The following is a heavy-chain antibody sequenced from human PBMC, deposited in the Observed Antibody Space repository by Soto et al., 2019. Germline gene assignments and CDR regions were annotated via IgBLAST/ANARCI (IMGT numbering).Heavy chain of an antibody. J-gene: IGHJ6*03. V-gene: IGHV4-59*01. Sequence: SETLCLTCTVSGGSIRSYCWTWIRQPPGEGLEWIGYICYSGSTNYNPSLKSRVTISVDTSKNQFSLKLSSVTAADTAVYYCARVYSGYDYPSGYCYYMDVWGKGTTVTVSS. CDR2: ICYSGST. CDR3: ARVYSGYDYPSGYCYYMDV. CDR1: GGSIRSYC. D-gene: IGHD5-12*01.